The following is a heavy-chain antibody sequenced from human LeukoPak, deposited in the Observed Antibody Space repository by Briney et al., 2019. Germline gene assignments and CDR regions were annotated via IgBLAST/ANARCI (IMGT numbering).Heavy chain of an antibody. D-gene: IGHD3-10*01. V-gene: IGHV1-18*01. CDR2: ISAYNGNT. J-gene: IGHJ4*02. CDR1: GYTFTSYG. CDR3: ATSYYYGSGSYLRAFDY. Sequence: ASVKVSCKASGYTFTSYGISWVRQAPGQGLEWMGWISAYNGNTNYAQKLQGRVTITTDTSTSTAYMELRSLRSDDTAVYYCATSYYYGSGSYLRAFDYWGQGTLVTVSS.